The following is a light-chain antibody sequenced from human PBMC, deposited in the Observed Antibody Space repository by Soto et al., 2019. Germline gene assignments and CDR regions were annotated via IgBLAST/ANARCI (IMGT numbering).Light chain of an antibody. Sequence: IVLAQSPATLSFSPGERATLSCRASQSVSIYLAWYQQNPGQAPRLLIYDASNRATGIPARFSGSGAGTNFTLTISSLEPQDFAVYYCQPRRNWPTKITFGQGTRLEIK. CDR2: DAS. V-gene: IGKV3-11*01. J-gene: IGKJ5*01. CDR3: QPRRNWPTKIT. CDR1: QSVSIY.